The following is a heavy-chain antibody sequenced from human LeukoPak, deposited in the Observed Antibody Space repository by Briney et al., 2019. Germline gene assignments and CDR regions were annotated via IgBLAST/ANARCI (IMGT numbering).Heavy chain of an antibody. CDR3: ARTHGLRFLEWFFDY. J-gene: IGHJ4*02. D-gene: IGHD3-3*01. V-gene: IGHV1-2*02. CDR2: INPNSGGT. Sequence: GASVKVSCKASGYTFTGYYMHWVRQAPGQGLEWMGWINPNSGGTNYAQKFQDRVTMTRDTSISTAYMELSRLRSDDTAVYYCARTHGLRFLEWFFDYWGQGTLVTVSS. CDR1: GYTFTGYY.